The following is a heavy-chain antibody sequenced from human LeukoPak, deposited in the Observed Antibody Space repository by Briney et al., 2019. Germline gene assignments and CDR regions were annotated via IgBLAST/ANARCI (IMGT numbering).Heavy chain of an antibody. CDR1: GFTFSSYA. CDR2: ISGSGGST. V-gene: IGHV3-23*01. CDR3: ASLEYYYDSSGYLAFDY. Sequence: GGSLRLSCAASGFTFSSYAMSWVRQAPGKGLEWVSAISGSGGSTYYADSVKGRFTISRDNSKNTLYLQVNSLRAEDTAVYYCASLEYYYDSSGYLAFDYWGQGTLVTVSS. D-gene: IGHD3-22*01. J-gene: IGHJ4*02.